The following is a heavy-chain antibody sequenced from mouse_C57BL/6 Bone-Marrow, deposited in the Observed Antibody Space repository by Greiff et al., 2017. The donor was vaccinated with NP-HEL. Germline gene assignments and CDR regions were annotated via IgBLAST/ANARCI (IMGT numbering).Heavy chain of an antibody. V-gene: IGHV2-2*01. J-gene: IGHJ1*03. D-gene: IGHD1-1*01. CDR1: GFSLTSYG. CDR3: ARKGDGSSYWYFDV. Sequence: VQLVESGPGLVQPSQSLSITCTVSGFSLTSYGVHWVRQSPGKGLEWLGVIWSGGSTDYNAAFISRLSISKDNSKSQVFFKMNSLQADDTAIYYCARKGDGSSYWYFDVWGTGTTVTVSS. CDR2: IWSGGST.